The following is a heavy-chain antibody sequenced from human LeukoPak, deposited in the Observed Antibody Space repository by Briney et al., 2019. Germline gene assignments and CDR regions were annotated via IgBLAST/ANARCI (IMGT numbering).Heavy chain of an antibody. V-gene: IGHV1-46*01. CDR3: AGGRQLGRFDY. Sequence: ASAKVSCKTSGYTFSTYYVHWVRLAPGQGLDWMGIINPHGGSTSYPQKFQGRVTMTSDTSTGTVYMDLNSLTSEDTAVYYCAGGRQLGRFDYWGQGTLVTVSS. J-gene: IGHJ4*02. CDR1: GYTFSTYY. D-gene: IGHD3-16*01. CDR2: INPHGGST.